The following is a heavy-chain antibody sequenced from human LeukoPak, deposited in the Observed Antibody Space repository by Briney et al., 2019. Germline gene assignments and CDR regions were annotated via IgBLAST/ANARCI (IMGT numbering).Heavy chain of an antibody. D-gene: IGHD1-14*01. CDR3: ARTNQISETAFDI. J-gene: IGHJ3*02. Sequence: SETLSLTCTASSGSINNYYWSWIRQTLGKGLEWIGYILSSGSTNYNPSVKSRVTISVDTSKNQFSLKLSSVTAADTAVYYCARTNQISETAFDIWGQGTMVIVSS. CDR2: ILSSGST. V-gene: IGHV4-59*01. CDR1: SGSINNYY.